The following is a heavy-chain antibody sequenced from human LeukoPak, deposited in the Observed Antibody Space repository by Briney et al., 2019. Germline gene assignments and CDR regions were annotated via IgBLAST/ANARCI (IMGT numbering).Heavy chain of an antibody. V-gene: IGHV3-23*01. CDR1: GFTFNNYA. D-gene: IGHD1-7*01. Sequence: GGSLRLSCAASGFTFNNYAMSWVRQAPGKGLEWVSAISGSDAGTYYADSVKGRFTISRDNARNSLYLQMNSLRAEDTAVYYCARDRDWNSGFDYWGQGTLVTVSS. J-gene: IGHJ4*02. CDR3: ARDRDWNSGFDY. CDR2: ISGSDAGT.